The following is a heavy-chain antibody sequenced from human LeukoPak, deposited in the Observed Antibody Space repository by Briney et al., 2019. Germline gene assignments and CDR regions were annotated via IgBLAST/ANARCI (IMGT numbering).Heavy chain of an antibody. CDR3: ARHMSVTYDAFDL. CDR2: IYYSGST. V-gene: IGHV4-39*01. J-gene: IGHJ3*01. Sequence: XVSGGSISSXXXXGXRXRQXPXXXXXXXGSIYYSGSTYYNPSLKSRVTISVDTSKNQFSLKLSSVTAADTAVYYCARHMSVTYDAFDLWGRGTMVTVSS. CDR1: GGSISSXXXX. D-gene: IGHD2-21*02.